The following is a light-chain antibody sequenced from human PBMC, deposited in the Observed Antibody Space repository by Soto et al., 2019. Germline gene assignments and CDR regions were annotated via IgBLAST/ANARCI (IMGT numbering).Light chain of an antibody. CDR3: SSYAGSNNFV. J-gene: IGLJ1*01. V-gene: IGLV2-8*01. CDR2: EVT. CDR1: SSDVGYYDY. Sequence: QSVLTQPPSASGFPGQSVTISCTGTSSDVGYYDYVSWYQQHPGKAPKLVIYEVTKRPSGVPDRVSASKSGNTASLTVSGLQAEDEYDYYGSSYAGSNNFVFGSGTKLTVL.